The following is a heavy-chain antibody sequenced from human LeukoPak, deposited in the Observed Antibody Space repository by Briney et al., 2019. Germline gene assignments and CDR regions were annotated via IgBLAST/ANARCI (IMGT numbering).Heavy chain of an antibody. J-gene: IGHJ3*02. Sequence: PERSLRLPCAASGFKFSNARMSLVRQAPGKGLEWVGRIKCKTDRGLKPYAALVKGRLTISGGDSKNTLCLQINRLKAEETAVYYCTTGQLPADDAFDIWGQGTMVTVSS. D-gene: IGHD2-2*01. V-gene: IGHV3-15*01. CDR3: TTGQLPADDAFDI. CDR1: GFKFSNAR. CDR2: IKCKTDRGLK.